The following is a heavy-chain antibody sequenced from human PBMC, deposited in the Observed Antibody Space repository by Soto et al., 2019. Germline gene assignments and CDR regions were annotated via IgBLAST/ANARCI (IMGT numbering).Heavy chain of an antibody. V-gene: IGHV5-10-1*01. D-gene: IGHD3-22*01. CDR1: GYSFTSYW. CDR3: ARHPPPYYYDSSGYFDY. CDR2: IDPSDSYT. Sequence: HGESLKISCKGSGYSFTSYWISWVRQIPGKGLEWMGRIDPSDSYTNYSPSFQGHITISADKSISTAYLQWSSLKASDTAMYYCARHPPPYYYDSSGYFDYWGQGTLVTVSS. J-gene: IGHJ4*02.